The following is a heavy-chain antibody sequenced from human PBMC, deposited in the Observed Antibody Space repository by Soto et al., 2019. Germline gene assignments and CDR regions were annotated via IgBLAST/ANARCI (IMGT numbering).Heavy chain of an antibody. V-gene: IGHV4-59*01. CDR2: IYYSGST. Sequence: SETLSLTCTVSGGSISSYYWSWIRQPPGKGLEWIGYIYYSGSTNYNPSLKSRVTISVDTSKNQFSLKLSSVTAADTAVYYCARVSCSGGSCYEYYYYGMDVWGQGTTVTVS. D-gene: IGHD2-15*01. CDR1: GGSISSYY. CDR3: ARVSCSGGSCYEYYYYGMDV. J-gene: IGHJ6*02.